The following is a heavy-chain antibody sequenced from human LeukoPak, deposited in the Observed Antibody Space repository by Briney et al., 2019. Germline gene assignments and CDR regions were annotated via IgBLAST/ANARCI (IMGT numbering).Heavy chain of an antibody. J-gene: IGHJ6*02. CDR1: GGSISSYY. V-gene: IGHV4-4*07. Sequence: PSETLSLTCTVSGGSISSYYWSWIRQPAGKGLEWIGRSYTSGSTNYNPSLKSRVTMSVDTSKNQFSLKLSSVTAADTAVYYCARDPGDYDSLTYYYYGMDVWGQGTTVTVSS. CDR2: SYTSGST. CDR3: ARDPGDYDSLTYYYYGMDV. D-gene: IGHD3-3*01.